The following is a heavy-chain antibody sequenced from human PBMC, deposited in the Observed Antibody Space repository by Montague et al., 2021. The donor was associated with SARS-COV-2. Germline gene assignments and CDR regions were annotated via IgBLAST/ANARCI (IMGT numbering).Heavy chain of an antibody. D-gene: IGHD4-17*01. CDR1: GFIFDAHV. CDR2: ISADATKT. J-gene: IGHJ5*02. Sequence: SLSLSFAASGFIFDAHVMHWIRQPPGKGLEWVSLISADATKTYYADSVKGRFTISRDNSQNSLYLQMNGLRPEDTALYWCVKDMGDYHDPEKSFDPWGQGTLVTVSS. V-gene: IGHV3-43*02. CDR3: VKDMGDYHDPEKSFDP.